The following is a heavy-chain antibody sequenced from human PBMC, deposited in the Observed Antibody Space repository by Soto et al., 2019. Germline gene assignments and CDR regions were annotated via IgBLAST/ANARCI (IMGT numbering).Heavy chain of an antibody. CDR3: ARADPDTKRSSSSFRFPAEGEDAFDI. V-gene: IGHV6-1*01. Sequence: SQTPSLTCAISGDSVSSNSAAWNWIRQSPSRGLEWLGRTYYRSKWYNDYAVSVKSRITINPDTSKNQFSLQLNSVTHEDTAVYYCARADPDTKRSSSSFRFPAEGEDAFDIWGQGTMVTVSS. CDR2: TYYRSKWYN. CDR1: GDSVSSNSAA. D-gene: IGHD6-6*01. J-gene: IGHJ3*02.